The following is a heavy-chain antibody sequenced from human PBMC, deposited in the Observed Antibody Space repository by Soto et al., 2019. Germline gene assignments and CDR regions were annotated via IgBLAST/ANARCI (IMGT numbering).Heavy chain of an antibody. CDR3: ARDDEGGSDCDLGY. V-gene: IGHV3-30-3*01. J-gene: IGHJ4*02. CDR2: ISSDGSNK. D-gene: IGHD1-26*01. Sequence: QVQLVESGGGVVQPGRSLRLSCAVSGFTFSSHAMHCVRQAPGKGLEWVTLISSDGSNKYYADSVKGRFTTSRDNSKNTMYLHMNSLRVEDTAVYYCARDDEGGSDCDLGYWGQGALVTGSS. CDR1: GFTFSSHA.